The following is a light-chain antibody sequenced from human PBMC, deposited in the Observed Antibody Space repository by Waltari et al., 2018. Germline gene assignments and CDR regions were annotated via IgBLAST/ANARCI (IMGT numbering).Light chain of an antibody. CDR3: SSFTGTSTL. J-gene: IGLJ1*01. CDR1: SSDVGSYNY. V-gene: IGLV2-14*03. Sequence: QSALTQPASLSGSPGQSLTISCPGTSSDVGSYNYVSWYQQHPGKAPRLLIYDVSYRPSGISDRFSGSKSGNVASLTISGLQAEDEADYYCSSFTGTSTLFGTGTEVTVL. CDR2: DVS.